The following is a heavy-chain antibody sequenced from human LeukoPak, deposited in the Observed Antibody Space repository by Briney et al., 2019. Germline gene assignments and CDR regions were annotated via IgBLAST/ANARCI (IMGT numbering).Heavy chain of an antibody. CDR1: GFTFSSYG. CDR2: ISGSGGST. J-gene: IGHJ4*02. CDR3: AKETSWVLEIDY. V-gene: IGHV3-23*01. D-gene: IGHD1-1*01. Sequence: PGGTLRLSCAASGFTFSSYGMSWVRQAPGKGLEWVSAISGSGGSTYYADSVKGRFTISRDNSKNTLYLQMNSLRAEDTAVYYCAKETSWVLEIDYWGQGTLVTVSS.